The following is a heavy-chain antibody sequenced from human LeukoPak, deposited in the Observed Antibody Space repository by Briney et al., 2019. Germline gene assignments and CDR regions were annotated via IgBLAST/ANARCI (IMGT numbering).Heavy chain of an antibody. CDR3: ANRGYSYGYVDY. J-gene: IGHJ4*02. CDR1: EFTFNNYG. CDR2: ISSSSTYI. D-gene: IGHD5-18*01. V-gene: IGHV3-21*01. Sequence: PGGSLRLSCAASEFTFNNYGMSWVRQAPGKVLEWVSSISSSSTYIFYADSVKGRFTISRDNSKNTLYLQMNSLRAEDTAVYYCANRGYSYGYVDYWGQGTLVTVSS.